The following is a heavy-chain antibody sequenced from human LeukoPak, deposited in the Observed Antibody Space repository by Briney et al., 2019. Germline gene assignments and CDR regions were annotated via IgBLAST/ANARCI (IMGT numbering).Heavy chain of an antibody. J-gene: IGHJ4*02. D-gene: IGHD1-14*01. Sequence: GGSLRLSCAASGFTFSGYWMSWVRQAPGKGLEWVANINQGGSDKYYVDSVKGRFTISRDNANNLLYLQMNSLRGEDTAVYYCTRDRSRAEDDWGQGTLVTVSS. V-gene: IGHV3-7*01. CDR3: TRDRSRAEDD. CDR1: GFTFSGYW. CDR2: INQGGSDK.